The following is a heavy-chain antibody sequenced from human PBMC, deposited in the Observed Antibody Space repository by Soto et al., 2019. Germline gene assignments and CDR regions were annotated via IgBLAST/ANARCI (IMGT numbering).Heavy chain of an antibody. J-gene: IGHJ4*02. CDR3: ASATSIAVAGKET. Sequence: QVQLVQSGGEVKKPGASVKVSCKASGDTVTKYGIIWVRQAPGQGLEWLGWISFYNGHTNYALKFQDRITFTTDTSTSTASMELRSLTSDDTAVYYCASATSIAVAGKETWGQGTRVTVSS. CDR2: ISFYNGHT. CDR1: GDTVTKYG. D-gene: IGHD6-19*01. V-gene: IGHV1-18*01.